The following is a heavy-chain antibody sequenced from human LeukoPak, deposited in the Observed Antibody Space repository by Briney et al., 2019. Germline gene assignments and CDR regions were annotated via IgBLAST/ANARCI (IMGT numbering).Heavy chain of an antibody. CDR2: ITGGGENT. J-gene: IGHJ4*02. D-gene: IGHD7-27*01. V-gene: IGHV3-23*01. CDR1: GFTFGSCA. Sequence: PGKSLRLSCAASGFTFGSCAMSWVRQAPGKGLEWVSTITGGGENTYYADSVRGRFTISRDNSKTTLHLQMNGLRPEDTAVYYCAKVLTGSQDYWGQGTLVTVSS. CDR3: AKVLTGSQDY.